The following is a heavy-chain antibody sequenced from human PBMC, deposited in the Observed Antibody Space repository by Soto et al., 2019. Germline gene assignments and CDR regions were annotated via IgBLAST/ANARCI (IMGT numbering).Heavy chain of an antibody. CDR2: ISYDGSNK. D-gene: IGHD5-12*01. V-gene: IGHV3-30-3*01. Sequence: QVQLVESGGGVVQPGRSLRLSCAASGFTFSSYAMHWVRQAPGKGLEWVAVISYDGSNKYYADSVKGQFTISRDNSKNTLYLQMNSLRAEDTAVYYCARDLGMGKTWLQLGFDYWGQGTLVTVSS. CDR3: ARDLGMGKTWLQLGFDY. J-gene: IGHJ4*02. CDR1: GFTFSSYA.